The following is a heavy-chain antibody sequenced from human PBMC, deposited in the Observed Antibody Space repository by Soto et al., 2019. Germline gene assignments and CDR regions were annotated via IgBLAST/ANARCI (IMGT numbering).Heavy chain of an antibody. D-gene: IGHD2-15*01. CDR2: IKSKTDGGTT. CDR1: GFTFSNAW. V-gene: IGHV3-15*01. CDR3: TTAIVVVVAATRRFDY. J-gene: IGHJ4*02. Sequence: GGSLRLSCAASGFTFSNAWMSWVRQAPGKGLEWVGRIKSKTDGGTTDYAAPVKGRFTISRDDSKNTLYLQMNSLKTEDTAVYYCTTAIVVVVAATRRFDYWGQGTLVTVSS.